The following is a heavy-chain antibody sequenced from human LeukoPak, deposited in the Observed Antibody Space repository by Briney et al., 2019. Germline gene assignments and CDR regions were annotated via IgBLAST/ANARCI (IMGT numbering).Heavy chain of an antibody. CDR1: GFTVSSSY. CDR3: AKGDGSYSLPKFHYYGMDV. CDR2: IYAGGTV. D-gene: IGHD1-26*01. V-gene: IGHV3-53*01. J-gene: IGHJ6*02. Sequence: PGGSLRLSCAVSGFTVSSSYMNWVRQAPGKGPEWVSVIYAGGTVYYADSVRGRFTISRDNSMNMLYLQMNSLRAEDTAVYYRAKGDGSYSLPKFHYYGMDVWGQGTTVTVS.